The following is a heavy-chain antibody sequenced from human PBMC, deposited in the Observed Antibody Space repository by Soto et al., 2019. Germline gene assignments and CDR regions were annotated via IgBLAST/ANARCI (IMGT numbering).Heavy chain of an antibody. Sequence: QVQMVQSGAEVKKPGASVKVSCKTSGYSFTGYSVHWVRQAPGHGPEWMGWINPKSGGTKYAQKFQGRVTMTRDTSISTVFMELSSLRSEDTAVYYCARDGGRHSGGIDYWGQGTLVTVSS. J-gene: IGHJ4*02. CDR1: GYSFTGYS. D-gene: IGHD1-26*01. CDR3: ARDGGRHSGGIDY. V-gene: IGHV1-2*02. CDR2: INPKSGGT.